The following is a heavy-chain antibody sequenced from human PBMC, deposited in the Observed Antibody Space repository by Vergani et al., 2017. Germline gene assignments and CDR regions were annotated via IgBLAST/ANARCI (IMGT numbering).Heavy chain of an antibody. CDR1: GGTFSSYA. V-gene: IGHV1-69*01. J-gene: IGHJ3*02. CDR2: IIPIFGTA. Sequence: QVQLVQSGAEVKKPGSSVKVSCKASGGTFSSYAISWVRQAPGQGLEWMGGIIPIFGTANYAQKFQGRVTITADESTSTAYMELSSLRSEDTDVYYCARDQYSSGRGAFDIWGQGTMVTVSS. D-gene: IGHD6-19*01. CDR3: ARDQYSSGRGAFDI.